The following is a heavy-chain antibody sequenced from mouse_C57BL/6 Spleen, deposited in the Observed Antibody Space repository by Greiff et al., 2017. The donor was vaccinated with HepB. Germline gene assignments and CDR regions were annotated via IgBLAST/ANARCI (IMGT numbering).Heavy chain of an antibody. D-gene: IGHD1-1*01. CDR1: GYTFTSYW. J-gene: IGHJ4*01. CDR3: ARSLITTVAPYYAMDY. Sequence: QVQLKESGAELAKPGASVKLSCKASGYTFTSYWMHWVKQRPGQGLEWIGYINPSSGYTKYNQKFKDKATLTADKSSSTAYMQLSSLTYEDSAVYYCARSLITTVAPYYAMDYWGQGTSVTVSS. CDR2: INPSSGYT. V-gene: IGHV1-7*01.